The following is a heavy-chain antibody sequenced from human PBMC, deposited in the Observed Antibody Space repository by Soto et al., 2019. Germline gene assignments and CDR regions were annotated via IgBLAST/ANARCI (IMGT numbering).Heavy chain of an antibody. CDR1: GYTFTSYG. CDR3: AKVSHDFWSGYYKEFDP. J-gene: IGHJ5*02. CDR2: ISGSGGST. Sequence: GASVKVSCKASGYTFTSYGISWVRQAPGKGLEWVSAISGSGGSTYYADSVKGRFTISRDNSKNTLYLQMNSLRAEDTAVYYCAKVSHDFWSGYYKEFDPWGQGTLVTVSS. V-gene: IGHV3-23*01. D-gene: IGHD3-3*01.